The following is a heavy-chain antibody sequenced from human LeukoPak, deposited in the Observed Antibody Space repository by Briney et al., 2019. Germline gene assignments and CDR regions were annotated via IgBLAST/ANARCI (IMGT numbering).Heavy chain of an antibody. V-gene: IGHV4-30-2*01. D-gene: IGHD3-10*01. CDR1: GGSISSGGYY. Sequence: SQTLSLTCTVSGGSISSGGYYWSWIRQPPGKGLEWIGYIYHSGITYYNPSLKSRVTISVDRSKNQFSLKLSSVTAADTAVYYCARGVGGMDYWGQGTLVTVSS. CDR2: IYHSGIT. CDR3: ARGVGGMDY. J-gene: IGHJ4*02.